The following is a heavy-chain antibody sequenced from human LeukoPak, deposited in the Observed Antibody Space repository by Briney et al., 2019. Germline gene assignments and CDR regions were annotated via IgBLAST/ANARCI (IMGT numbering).Heavy chain of an antibody. D-gene: IGHD4-17*01. J-gene: IGHJ6*03. CDR1: GSIFTSYW. Sequence: GAALKISCKGSGSIFTSYWIGWVRQLPGKGLEWMGIIYPGDSDTRYSPSFQGQATISADKSISTAYLQWSSLKASDTAMYYCARHHGDSTYYYYMDVWGKGTTVTVSS. CDR3: ARHHGDSTYYYYMDV. V-gene: IGHV5-51*01. CDR2: IYPGDSDT.